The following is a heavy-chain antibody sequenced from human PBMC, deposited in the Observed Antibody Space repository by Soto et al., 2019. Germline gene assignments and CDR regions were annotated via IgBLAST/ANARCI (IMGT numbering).Heavy chain of an antibody. V-gene: IGHV1-69*02. Sequence: SVKVSCKASGGTFSSYTISWVRQAPGQGLEWMGRIIPILGIANYAQKFQGRVTITADTSTSTAYMELRSLRSDDTAVYYCARSSTVTTDFDYWGQGTLVTVSS. CDR3: ARSSTVTTDFDY. CDR1: GGTFSSYT. D-gene: IGHD4-17*01. CDR2: IIPILGIA. J-gene: IGHJ4*02.